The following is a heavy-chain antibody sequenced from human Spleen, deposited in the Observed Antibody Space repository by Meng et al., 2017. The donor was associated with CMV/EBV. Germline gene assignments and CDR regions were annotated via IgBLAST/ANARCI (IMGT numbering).Heavy chain of an antibody. D-gene: IGHD5-12*01. J-gene: IGHJ6*02. V-gene: IGHV3-7*01. CDR1: GLTFSSYW. Sequence: GGSLRLSCAASGLTFSSYWMSWVRQAPGKGLEWVANIKQDGSEKYYVDSVKGRFTTSRDNAKNSLYLQMNSLRAEDTAVYYCARVRGGIWLRYYGMDVWGQGTTVTVSS. CDR3: ARVRGGIWLRYYGMDV. CDR2: IKQDGSEK.